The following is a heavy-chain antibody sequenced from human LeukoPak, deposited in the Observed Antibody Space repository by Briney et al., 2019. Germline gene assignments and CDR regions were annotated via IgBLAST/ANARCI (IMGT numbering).Heavy chain of an antibody. CDR3: ARATGSYGLWWFYP. CDR2: IYTIGST. V-gene: IGHV4-4*07. Sequence: RIYTIGSTNYNPSLKSRVTMSVDTSKNQFSLKLSSVTAADTAVYDCARATGSYGLWWFYPWGQGTLVTLSS. J-gene: IGHJ5*02. D-gene: IGHD2-15*01.